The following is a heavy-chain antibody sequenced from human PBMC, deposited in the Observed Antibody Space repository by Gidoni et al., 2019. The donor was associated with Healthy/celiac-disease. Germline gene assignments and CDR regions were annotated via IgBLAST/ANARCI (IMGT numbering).Heavy chain of an antibody. Sequence: QVQLQQWGAGLLKPSETLSLTCAVYGGSFSGYYWSWIRQPPGKGLEWIGEINHSGSPNYNPSLKSRVTISVDTSKNQFSLKLSSVTAADTAVYYCARGRRGAARPGTNWFDPWGQGTLVTVSS. V-gene: IGHV4-34*01. J-gene: IGHJ5*02. CDR2: INHSGSP. CDR1: GGSFSGYY. D-gene: IGHD6-6*01. CDR3: ARGRRGAARPGTNWFDP.